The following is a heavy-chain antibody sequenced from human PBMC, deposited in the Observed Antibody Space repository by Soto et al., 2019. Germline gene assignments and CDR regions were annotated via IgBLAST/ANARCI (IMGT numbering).Heavy chain of an antibody. CDR3: ARSAGWYAVHS. CDR2: VFHTGTN. CDR1: GDSVSSPYY. V-gene: IGHV4-4*02. D-gene: IGHD6-19*01. J-gene: IGHJ4*02. Sequence: QVPLQESGPGLVKPSGTLSLTCAVSGDSVSSPYYWCWVRQPPGKGLGWIGEVFHTGTNSYNPSLRSRVTISMNKSNNQFSLDLTSVTAADTAVYYCARSAGWYAVHSWGPGTLVIVSS.